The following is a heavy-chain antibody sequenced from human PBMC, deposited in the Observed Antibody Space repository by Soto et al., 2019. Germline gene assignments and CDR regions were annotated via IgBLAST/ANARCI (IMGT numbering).Heavy chain of an antibody. J-gene: IGHJ6*02. D-gene: IGHD4-17*01. CDR1: GGSFSGYY. V-gene: IGHV4-34*01. CDR2: INHSGST. CDR3: ARGIYGDYGYYYYYGMDV. Sequence: PSETLSLTCAVYGGSFSGYYWGWIRQPPGKGLEWIGEINHSGSTNYNPSLKSRVTISVDTSKNQFSLKLSSVTAADTAVYYCARGIYGDYGYYYYYGMDVWGQGTTVTVSS.